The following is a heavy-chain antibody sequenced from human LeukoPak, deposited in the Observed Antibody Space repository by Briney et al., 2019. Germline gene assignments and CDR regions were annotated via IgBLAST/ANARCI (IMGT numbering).Heavy chain of an antibody. Sequence: GSLRLSCAASGFTFSTYSTNWVRQAPGKGLEWVSSISSSGSDIYDADSLKGRFTVSRDNAKNSLYLQMNSLRAEDTAVYYCARDFRGTYSFDYWGQGTLVTVSS. J-gene: IGHJ4*02. CDR3: ARDFRGTYSFDY. D-gene: IGHD1-26*01. V-gene: IGHV3-21*01. CDR2: ISSSGSDI. CDR1: GFTFSTYS.